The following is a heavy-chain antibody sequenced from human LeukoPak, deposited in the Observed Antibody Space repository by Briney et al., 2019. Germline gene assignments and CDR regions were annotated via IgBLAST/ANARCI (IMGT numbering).Heavy chain of an antibody. J-gene: IGHJ4*02. CDR3: ARVVGECNDC. D-gene: IGHD3-10*01. CDR1: GYTFTSDY. Sequence: GASGKVSCKAAGYTFTSDYMHRARQAPGQGLERKGVINPSGGSTSYAQKFQGRGTMTRDKSTSTVYIEQRSLRTEDTAVFYYARVVGECNDCWGQGALVTVSS. CDR2: INPSGGST. V-gene: IGHV1-46*01.